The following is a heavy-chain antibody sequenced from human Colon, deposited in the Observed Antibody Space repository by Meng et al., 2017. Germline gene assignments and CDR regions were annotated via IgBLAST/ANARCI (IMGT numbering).Heavy chain of an antibody. CDR3: AREITGTIEY. D-gene: IGHD1-7*01. Sequence: QVQESGPGKVKPADTLSLSCTVSGDHFTNPDLYWGWNRQPPGKGLEWIASISYSGITYLNPSLKSRLSISLDTSRNQFSLRLNSVTAADTAVYYCAREITGTIEYWGQGTLVTVSS. CDR1: GDHFTNPDLY. J-gene: IGHJ4*02. V-gene: IGHV4-39*07. CDR2: ISYSGIT.